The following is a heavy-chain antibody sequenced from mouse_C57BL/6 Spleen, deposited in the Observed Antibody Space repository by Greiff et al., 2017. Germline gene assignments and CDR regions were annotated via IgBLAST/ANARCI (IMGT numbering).Heavy chain of an antibody. CDR3: ARTGTDY. CDR1: GFTFSDYG. V-gene: IGHV5-17*01. CDR2: ISRGSSTI. D-gene: IGHD4-1*01. J-gene: IGHJ2*01. Sequence: EVNVVESGGGLVKPGGSLKLSCAASGFTFSDYGMHWVRQAPEKGLEWVAYISRGSSTIYYADTVKGRFTISRDNAKSTLFLQMTSLRSEDTAMYYCARTGTDYWGQGTTLTVSS.